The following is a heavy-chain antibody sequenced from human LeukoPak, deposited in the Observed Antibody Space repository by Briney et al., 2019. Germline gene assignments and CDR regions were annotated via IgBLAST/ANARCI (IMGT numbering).Heavy chain of an antibody. CDR2: IYYSGST. V-gene: IGHV4-59*01. CDR1: GDSISSYY. J-gene: IGHJ6*02. CDR3: ARSYGSGSYWHYYYYGMDV. D-gene: IGHD3-10*01. Sequence: PSETLSLTCTVSGDSISSYYWSWIRQPPGKGLEWIGYIYYSGSTNYNPPLKSRAIISLDTSKNQFSLKLSSVTAADTAVYYCARSYGSGSYWHYYYYGMDVWGQGTTVTVSS.